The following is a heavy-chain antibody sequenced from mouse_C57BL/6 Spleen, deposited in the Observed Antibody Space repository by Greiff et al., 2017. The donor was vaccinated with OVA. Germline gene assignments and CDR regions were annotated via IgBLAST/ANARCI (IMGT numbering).Heavy chain of an antibody. CDR3: ARGGYDYSLFAY. CDR1: GYAFTNYL. J-gene: IGHJ3*01. Sequence: VKLQESGAELVRPGTSVKVSCKASGYAFTNYLIEWVKQRPGQGLEWIGVINPGSGGTNYNEKFKGKATLTADKSSSTAYMQLSSLTSEDSAVYFCARGGYDYSLFAYWGQGTLVTVSA. CDR2: INPGSGGT. D-gene: IGHD2-4*01. V-gene: IGHV1-54*01.